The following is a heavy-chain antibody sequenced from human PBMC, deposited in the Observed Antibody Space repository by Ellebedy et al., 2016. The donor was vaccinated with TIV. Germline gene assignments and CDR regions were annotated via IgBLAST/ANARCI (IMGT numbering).Heavy chain of an antibody. D-gene: IGHD1-26*01. V-gene: IGHV4-39*01. CDR3: LRHVSIVGPSELDH. Sequence: SETLSLTXTVSGGSISGSDSYWGWIRQSPEKGLEWIGTIYYTGSTYYNPSLKSRVTISLDTSQNQVSLKLKSATDTDTATYYCLRHVSIVGPSELDHWGQGTLVTVSS. J-gene: IGHJ4*02. CDR1: GGSISGSDSY. CDR2: IYYTGST.